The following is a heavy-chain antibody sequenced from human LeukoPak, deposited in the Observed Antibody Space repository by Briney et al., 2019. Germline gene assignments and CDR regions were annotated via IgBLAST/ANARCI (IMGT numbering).Heavy chain of an antibody. J-gene: IGHJ3*02. CDR1: GFTFSSYG. D-gene: IGHD2-21*01. CDR3: ANKGDEGI. CDR2: ISYDGSNK. Sequence: PGRSLRLSCAASGFTFSSYGVHWVRQAPGKGLEWVAVISYDGSNKYYADSVKGRFTISRDNSKNTLYLQMNSLRAEDTAVYYCANKGDEGIWGQGTMVTVSS. V-gene: IGHV3-30*18.